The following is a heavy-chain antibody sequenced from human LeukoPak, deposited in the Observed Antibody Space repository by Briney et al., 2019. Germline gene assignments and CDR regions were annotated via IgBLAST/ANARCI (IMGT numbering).Heavy chain of an antibody. D-gene: IGHD1-1*01. Sequence: GGSLRLSCAASGFTFSSYWMSWVRQAPGKGLEWVANIKQDGSEKYYVDSVKGRFTTSRDNAKNSLYLQMNSLRAEDTAVYYCARDDWNAVYYYYYGMDVWGKGTTVTVSS. J-gene: IGHJ6*04. V-gene: IGHV3-7*03. CDR3: ARDDWNAVYYYYYGMDV. CDR2: IKQDGSEK. CDR1: GFTFSSYW.